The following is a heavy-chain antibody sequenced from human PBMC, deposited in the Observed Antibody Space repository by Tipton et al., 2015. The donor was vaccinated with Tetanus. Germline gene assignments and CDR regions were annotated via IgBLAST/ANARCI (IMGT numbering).Heavy chain of an antibody. D-gene: IGHD5-24*01. CDR2: IYYSGST. Sequence: TLSLTCTVSGGSISSYYWSWIRQPPGKGLEWIGYIYYSGSTNYNPSLKSRVTISVGTSKNQFSLKLSSVTAADTAVYYCARAGDGYNLTGADYWGQGTLVTVSS. J-gene: IGHJ4*02. CDR1: GGSISSYY. V-gene: IGHV4-59*01. CDR3: ARAGDGYNLTGADY.